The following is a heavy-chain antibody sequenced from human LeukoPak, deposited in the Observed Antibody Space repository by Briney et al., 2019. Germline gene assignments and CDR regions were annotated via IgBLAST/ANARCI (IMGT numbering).Heavy chain of an antibody. CDR1: GYTFTSYY. CDR3: ARIVEMATISAYFDY. V-gene: IGHV1-46*01. J-gene: IGHJ4*02. D-gene: IGHD5-24*01. Sequence: ASVKVSCKASGYTFTSYYMHWVRQAPGQGLEWMGIINPSGGSTSYAQKFQGRVTMTRDTSTSTAYMELRSLRSDDTAVYYCARIVEMATISAYFDYWGQGTLVTVSS. CDR2: INPSGGST.